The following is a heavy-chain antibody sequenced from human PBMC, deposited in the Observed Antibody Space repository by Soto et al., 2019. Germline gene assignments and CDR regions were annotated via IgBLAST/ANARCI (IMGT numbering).Heavy chain of an antibody. Sequence: ASVKVSCKASGYTFTGYYMHWVRQAPGQGLEWMGWINPNSGGTNYAQKFQGWVTMTRDTSISTAYMELSRLRSDDTAVYYCARSDYAFSGAFDIWGQGTMVTVSS. CDR3: ARSDYAFSGAFDI. CDR1: GYTFTGYY. CDR2: INPNSGGT. D-gene: IGHD1-26*01. J-gene: IGHJ3*02. V-gene: IGHV1-2*04.